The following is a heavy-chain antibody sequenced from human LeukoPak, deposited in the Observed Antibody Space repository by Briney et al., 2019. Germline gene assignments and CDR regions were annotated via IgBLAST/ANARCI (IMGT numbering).Heavy chain of an antibody. CDR1: GFTFSSYS. CDR3: ASWNDAYDYYYYGMDV. D-gene: IGHD1-1*01. J-gene: IGHJ6*02. CDR2: ISSSSSYI. V-gene: IGHV3-21*01. Sequence: GGSLRLSCAASGFTFSSYSMNWVRQAPGKGLEWVSSISSSSSYIYYADSVKGRFTISRDNAKNSLYLQMNSLRAEDTAVYYCASWNDAYDYYYYGMDVWGQGTTVTVSS.